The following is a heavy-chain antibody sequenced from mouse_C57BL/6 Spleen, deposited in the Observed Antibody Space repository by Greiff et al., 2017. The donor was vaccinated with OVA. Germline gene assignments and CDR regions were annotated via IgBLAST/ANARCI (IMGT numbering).Heavy chain of an antibody. V-gene: IGHV5-17*01. CDR2: ISSGSSTI. J-gene: IGHJ1*03. D-gene: IGHD2-4*01. CDR1: GFTFSDYG. CDR3: ARKDYDYRYFDV. Sequence: EVNVVESGGGLVKPGGSLKLSCAASGFTFSDYGMHWVRQAPEKGLEWVAYISSGSSTIYYADTVKGRFTISRDNAKNTLFLQMTSLRSEDTAMYYCARKDYDYRYFDVWGTGTTVTVSS.